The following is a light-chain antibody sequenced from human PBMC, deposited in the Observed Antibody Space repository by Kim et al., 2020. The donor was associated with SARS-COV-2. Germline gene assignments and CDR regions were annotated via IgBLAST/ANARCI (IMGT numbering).Light chain of an antibody. CDR2: SAT. J-gene: IGKJ2*01. V-gene: IGKV3-15*01. CDR1: QGVNFN. CDR3: QQYNNWPPRYT. Sequence: EIVMTQSPATLSVSPGERATLSCRASQGVNFNVAWYQQKPGQAPRLVIYSATTRATGVPARFSGSGSGTEFTLTISSLQSEDFAVYYCQQYNNWPPRYTFGQGTKLEI.